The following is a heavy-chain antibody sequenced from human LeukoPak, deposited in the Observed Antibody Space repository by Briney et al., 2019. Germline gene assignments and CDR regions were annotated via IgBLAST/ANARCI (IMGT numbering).Heavy chain of an antibody. CDR2: IYPGDSDT. J-gene: IGHJ4*02. D-gene: IGHD2-15*01. V-gene: IGHV5-51*01. CDR1: GYSFSSYW. CDR3: ATQGATRDRVGYFEY. Sequence: GESLKISCKGSGYSFSSYWIGWVRQMPGKGLEWMGIIYPGDSDTRYSPSFQGQVTISADKSISTAYLQWTSLKASDTAMYYCATQGATRDRVGYFEYWGQGTLVTVSS.